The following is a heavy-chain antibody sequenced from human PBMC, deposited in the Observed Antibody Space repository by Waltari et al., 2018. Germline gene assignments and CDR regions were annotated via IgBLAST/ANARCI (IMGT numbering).Heavy chain of an antibody. D-gene: IGHD3-3*01. CDR1: GGSISSYY. J-gene: IGHJ2*01. V-gene: IGHV4-59*01. Sequence: QVQLQESGPGLVKPSETLSLTCTVSGGSISSYYWRWIRQPPGTGLEWIGYIYYSGSTNYNPSLKSRVTISVDTSKNQFSLKLSSVTAADTAVYYCASLDYDFWSGYYPYWYFDLWGRGTLVTVSS. CDR2: IYYSGST. CDR3: ASLDYDFWSGYYPYWYFDL.